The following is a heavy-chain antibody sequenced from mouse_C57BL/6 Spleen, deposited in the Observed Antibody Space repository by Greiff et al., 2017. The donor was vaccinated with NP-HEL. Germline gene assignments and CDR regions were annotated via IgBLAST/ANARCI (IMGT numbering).Heavy chain of an antibody. V-gene: IGHV1-26*01. J-gene: IGHJ2*01. CDR3: ARAGYSIYYFDY. D-gene: IGHD2-5*01. CDR2: INPNNGGT. Sequence: VQLQQSGPELVKPGASVKISCKASGYTFTDYYMNWVKQSHGKSLEWIGDINPNNGGTSYNQKFKGKATLTVDKSSSTAYMELRSLTSEDSAVYYCARAGYSIYYFDYWGQGTTLTVSS. CDR1: GYTFTDYY.